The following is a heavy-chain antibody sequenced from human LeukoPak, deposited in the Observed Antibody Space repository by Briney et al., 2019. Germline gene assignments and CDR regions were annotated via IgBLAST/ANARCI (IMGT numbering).Heavy chain of an antibody. CDR3: ARSGGYFDY. CDR1: GGSFSGYY. CDR2: INHSGST. V-gene: IGHV4-34*01. J-gene: IGHJ4*02. D-gene: IGHD6-25*01. Sequence: SETLSLTCAVYGGSFSGYYWSWIRQPPGKGLEWIGEINHSGSTNYNPSLKSRVTISVDTSKNQFSRKLSSVTAADTAVYYCARSGGYFDYWGQGTLSPSPQ.